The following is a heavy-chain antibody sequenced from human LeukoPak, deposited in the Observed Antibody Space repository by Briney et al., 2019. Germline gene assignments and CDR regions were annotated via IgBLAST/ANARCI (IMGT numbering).Heavy chain of an antibody. Sequence: PGGSLRLSCAASGFTFSSYEMNWVRQAPGKGLEWVSSIDKSSSYIYYADSVKGRFTISRDNAKNSLYLQMSSLRPEDTAVYYCARKLQDGNDYWGQGTLVTVSS. V-gene: IGHV3-21*01. D-gene: IGHD1-14*01. CDR3: ARKLQDGNDY. CDR2: IDKSSSYI. CDR1: GFTFSSYE. J-gene: IGHJ4*02.